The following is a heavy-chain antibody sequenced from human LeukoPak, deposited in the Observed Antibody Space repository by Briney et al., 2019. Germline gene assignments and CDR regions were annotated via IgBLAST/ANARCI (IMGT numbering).Heavy chain of an antibody. CDR2: INPNSGGT. CDR3: ARGAAIVVVPAAKDNWFDP. J-gene: IGHJ5*02. CDR1: AYTFTDYF. Sequence: ASVKVSCKASAYTFTDYFMYWVRQAPGQGLEWMGWINPNSGGTDYAQNFQGRVTMTRDMSIYTAYMELSGLRSDDTAVYYCARGAAIVVVPAAKDNWFDPWGQGTLVTVSS. D-gene: IGHD2-2*01. V-gene: IGHV1-2*02.